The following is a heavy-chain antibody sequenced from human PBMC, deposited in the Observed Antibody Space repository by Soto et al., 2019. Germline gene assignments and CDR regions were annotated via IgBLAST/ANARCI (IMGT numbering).Heavy chain of an antibody. CDR3: ARITMVRGLIILSPAWFDP. V-gene: IGHV3-7*03. J-gene: IGHJ5*02. Sequence: GGSLRLSCAASGFTFSSYWMSWVRQAPGKGLEWVANIKQDGSEKYYVDSVKGRFTISRDNAKNSLYLQMNSLRAEDTAVYYCARITMVRGLIILSPAWFDPWGQGILVTVYS. CDR1: GFTFSSYW. CDR2: IKQDGSEK. D-gene: IGHD3-10*01.